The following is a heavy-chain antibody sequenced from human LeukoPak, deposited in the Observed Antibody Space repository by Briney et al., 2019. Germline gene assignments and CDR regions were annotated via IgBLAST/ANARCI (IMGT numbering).Heavy chain of an antibody. J-gene: IGHJ3*01. CDR1: GGSVSSGSYY. CDR2: IYYSGST. D-gene: IGHD1-7*01. CDR3: ARVPGGGTAAN. Sequence: KPSETLSLTCTVSGGSVSSGSYYWSWIRQPPGKGLEWIGYIYYSGSTNYNPSLKSRVTISVDTSKNQFSLELRSVIAADTAVYYCARVPGGGTAANWGQGTMVTVSS. V-gene: IGHV4-61*01.